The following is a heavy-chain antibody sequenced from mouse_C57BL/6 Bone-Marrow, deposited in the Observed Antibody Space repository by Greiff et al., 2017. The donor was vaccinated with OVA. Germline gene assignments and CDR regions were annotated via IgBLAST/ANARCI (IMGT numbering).Heavy chain of an antibody. D-gene: IGHD2-5*01. CDR3: TTYHYSNFAWFAY. CDR2: IDPANGDT. CDR1: GFNIKDDY. J-gene: IGHJ3*01. Sequence: VQLQQSGAELVRPGASVKLSCTASGFNIKDDYMHWVKQRPEQGLEWIGWIDPANGDTEYASKFQGKATITADTSSNTAYLQLSSLTSENTAVYYCTTYHYSNFAWFAYWGQGTLVTVSA. V-gene: IGHV14-4*01.